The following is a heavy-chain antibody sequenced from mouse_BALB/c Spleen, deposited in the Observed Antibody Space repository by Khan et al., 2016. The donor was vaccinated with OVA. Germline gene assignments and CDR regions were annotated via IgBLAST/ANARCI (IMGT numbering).Heavy chain of an antibody. CDR3: TRSVYYGYYFDY. J-gene: IGHJ2*01. V-gene: IGHV5-17*02. CDR1: GFTFSSFG. Sequence: EVELVESGGGLVQPGGSRKLSCAASGFTFSSFGMHWVRQAPEKGLEWVAYISSDSSTIYYGDTVKGRFTISRDNPKNTLFLQMTSLSSDDTAMYYCTRSVYYGYYFDYWGQGTTLTVSS. D-gene: IGHD1-1*01. CDR2: ISSDSSTI.